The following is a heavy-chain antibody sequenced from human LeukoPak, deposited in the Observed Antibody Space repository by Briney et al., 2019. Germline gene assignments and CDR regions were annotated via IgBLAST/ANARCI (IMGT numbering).Heavy chain of an antibody. J-gene: IGHJ4*02. CDR3: ARLVTVTTGDYFDY. Sequence: SETLSLTCTVSGGSISSSSYYWGWIRQPPGKGLEWVGTIYYSGTTDYNPSLKSRVTISVDTSKNQFSLRLSSVTAADTAVYYCARLVTVTTGDYFDYWGQGNLVTVSS. CDR1: GGSISSSSYY. D-gene: IGHD4-17*01. CDR2: IYYSGTT. V-gene: IGHV4-39*07.